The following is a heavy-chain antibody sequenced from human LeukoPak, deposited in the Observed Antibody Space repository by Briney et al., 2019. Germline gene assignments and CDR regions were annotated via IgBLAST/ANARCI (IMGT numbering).Heavy chain of an antibody. Sequence: XDXXWVRQATGQGLEWMGWMNPNSGNTGYAQKFQGRVTMTRNTSISTAYMELSSLRCEDTAVYYCIAVAGTWFDYWGQGTLVTVSS. J-gene: IGHJ4*02. CDR2: MNPNSGNT. CDR1: XD. V-gene: IGHV1-8*01. D-gene: IGHD6-19*01. CDR3: IAVAGTWFDY.